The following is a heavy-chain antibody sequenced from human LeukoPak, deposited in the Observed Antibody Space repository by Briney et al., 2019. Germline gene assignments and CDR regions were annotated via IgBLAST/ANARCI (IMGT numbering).Heavy chain of an antibody. CDR1: VDSFSGYY. J-gene: IGHJ4*02. CDR2: ITHSGSS. V-gene: IGHV4-34*01. CDR3: ASSLNAYYYDSSGFDY. D-gene: IGHD3-22*01. Sequence: PSETLSLTCAVYVDSFSGYYWSWIRQPPGGGLEWVGGITHSGSSNYNPSLNSRVTMSVDTSKNQFSLKLSSVTAADTAVYYCASSLNAYYYDSSGFDYWGQGTLVTVSS.